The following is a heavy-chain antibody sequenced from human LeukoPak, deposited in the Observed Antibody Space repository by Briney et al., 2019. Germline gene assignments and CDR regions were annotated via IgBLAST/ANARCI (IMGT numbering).Heavy chain of an antibody. D-gene: IGHD6-25*01. V-gene: IGHV3-23*01. CDR1: GFTFSSFS. CDR2: IIVSGTT. CDR3: AKGSVGNADFAS. Sequence: GGSLRLSCAASGFTFSSFSMTWVRQAPGKGLEWVSSIIVSGTTYYADSVKGRSTISRDSFRGTLFLQMDSLRVEDTAVYFCAKGSVGNADFASWGQGALVTVSS. J-gene: IGHJ4*02.